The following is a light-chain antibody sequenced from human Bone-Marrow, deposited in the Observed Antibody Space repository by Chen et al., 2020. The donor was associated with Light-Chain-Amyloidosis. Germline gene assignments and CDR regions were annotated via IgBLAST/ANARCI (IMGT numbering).Light chain of an antibody. Sequence: EIVLTQSPVTLSFSPGERATLSCGASQSVSSRFFAWYQQKPGQAPRLLIYGVSSRATGIPDRVSGSGSGTDFTLTISRLEPEDFEVYYCQQYGSSPWTFGQGTKVEIK. J-gene: IGKJ1*01. CDR1: QSVSSRF. CDR2: GVS. CDR3: QQYGSSPWT. V-gene: IGKV3-20*01.